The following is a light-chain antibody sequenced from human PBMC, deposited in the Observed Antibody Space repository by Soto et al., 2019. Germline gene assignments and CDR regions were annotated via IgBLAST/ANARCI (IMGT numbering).Light chain of an antibody. Sequence: EIVLTQSPGILSLSPGEIASLSCRASQSVSNNYLAWYQQKPGLAPRILIYDASRRATGIPDRFSGSGSGADFILGISRLEPEDVAVYYCQQYGSSPWTFGQGTKVDIK. CDR1: QSVSNNY. CDR3: QQYGSSPWT. J-gene: IGKJ1*01. CDR2: DAS. V-gene: IGKV3D-20*01.